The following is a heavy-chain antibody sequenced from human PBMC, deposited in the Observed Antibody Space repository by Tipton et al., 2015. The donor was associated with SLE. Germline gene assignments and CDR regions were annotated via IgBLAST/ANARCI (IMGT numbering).Heavy chain of an antibody. J-gene: IGHJ6*02. CDR2: FYHRGTT. Sequence: TLSLTCTVPGGSVSSSSYYWGWIRQSPGKGLEWIGNFYHRGTTYYNPSFKSRVTISADTSKNHLSLKLTSVTAADTAMYYCARHVGVAYYYAMDVWGQGTTV. CDR3: ARHVGVAYYYAMDV. CDR1: GGSVSSSSYY. V-gene: IGHV4-39*01. D-gene: IGHD2-15*01.